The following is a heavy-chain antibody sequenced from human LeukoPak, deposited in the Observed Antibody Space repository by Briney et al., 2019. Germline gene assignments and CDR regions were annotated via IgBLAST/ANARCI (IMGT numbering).Heavy chain of an antibody. D-gene: IGHD4-17*01. V-gene: IGHV4-34*01. CDR3: AQHGEFYFDI. CDR2: NHHSGGT. J-gene: IGHJ2*01. CDR1: GGSFSGRY. Sequence: SETLSLTCAVFGGSFSGRYWSWVRQPPGKGLEWIGQNHHSGGTSYDSSLRSRVTMSVDTSKNQFSLKLSSVTAADTAVYYCAQHGEFYFDIWGRGTLVTVSS.